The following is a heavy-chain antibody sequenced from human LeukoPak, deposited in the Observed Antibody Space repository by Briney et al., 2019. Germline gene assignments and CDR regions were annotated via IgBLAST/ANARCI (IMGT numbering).Heavy chain of an antibody. D-gene: IGHD6-6*01. CDR3: ALGSSPIH. CDR2: IKQDGSER. V-gene: IGHV3-7*01. J-gene: IGHJ4*02. CDR1: GLTFSSYW. Sequence: GGSLRLSCAASGLTFSSYWMSWVRQAPGKELEWVANIKQDGSERYYVDSVKGRFTISRDNAENSLYLQMNSLRAEDTAVYYCALGSSPIHWGQGTLVTVSS.